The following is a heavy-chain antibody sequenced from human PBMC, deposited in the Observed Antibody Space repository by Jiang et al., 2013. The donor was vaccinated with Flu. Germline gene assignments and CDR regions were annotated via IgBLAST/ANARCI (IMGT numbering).Heavy chain of an antibody. J-gene: IGHJ4*02. Sequence: GPGLVKPSETLSLTCTVSGDSISSSSYYWDWIRQPPGKGLEWLGSIYYSGTTYYNPSLESRVTISADTSKNHLSLTLSSVSAADTAVYYCARQEFSSSPFDSWGQG. CDR1: GDSISSSSYY. CDR2: IYYSGTT. CDR3: ARQEFSSSPFDS. D-gene: IGHD6-6*01. V-gene: IGHV4-39*01.